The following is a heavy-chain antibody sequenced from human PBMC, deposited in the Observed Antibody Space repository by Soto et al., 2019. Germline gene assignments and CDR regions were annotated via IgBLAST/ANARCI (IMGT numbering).Heavy chain of an antibody. V-gene: IGHV1-18*01. CDR3: ARGGKGEMFDY. Sequence: QVQLLQSGAEVTKPGASVKISCEASGYTFTSYGITWVRQAPGQGLEWVGWISGSSGNTDYAQMLQGRVTMTTDTSRTTAYRVLRGLRSDDTAIYYCARGGKGEMFDYWGQGTLVTVSS. CDR1: GYTFTSYG. CDR2: ISGSSGNT. J-gene: IGHJ4*02. D-gene: IGHD3-16*01.